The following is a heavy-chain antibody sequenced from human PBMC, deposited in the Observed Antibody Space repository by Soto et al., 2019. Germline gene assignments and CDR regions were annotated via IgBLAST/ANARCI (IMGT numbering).Heavy chain of an antibody. Sequence: PGGSLRLSCAASGFTFSSYAMSWVRQAPGKGLEWVSAISGSGGSTYYADSVKGRFTITRDNSKNTLYLQMNSLRAEDTAVYYCAKVRRDGYLRGAFDIWGQGTLVTVPS. CDR1: GFTFSSYA. V-gene: IGHV3-23*01. CDR2: ISGSGGST. J-gene: IGHJ3*02. CDR3: AKVRRDGYLRGAFDI. D-gene: IGHD5-12*01.